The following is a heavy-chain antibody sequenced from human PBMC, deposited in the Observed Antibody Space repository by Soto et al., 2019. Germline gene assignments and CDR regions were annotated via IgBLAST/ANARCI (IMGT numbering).Heavy chain of an antibody. J-gene: IGHJ6*02. Sequence: ASVKVSCKASGGTFSSYAISWVRQAPGQGLEWMGGIIPIFGTANYAQKFQGRVTITAGESTSTAYMELSSLRSEDTAVYYCARDPIYDFWSGYVGGANYYYGMDVWGQGTTVTVSS. D-gene: IGHD3-3*01. CDR3: ARDPIYDFWSGYVGGANYYYGMDV. V-gene: IGHV1-69*13. CDR1: GGTFSSYA. CDR2: IIPIFGTA.